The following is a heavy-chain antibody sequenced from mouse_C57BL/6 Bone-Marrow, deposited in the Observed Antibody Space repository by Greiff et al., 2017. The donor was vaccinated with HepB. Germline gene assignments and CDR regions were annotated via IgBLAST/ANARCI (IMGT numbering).Heavy chain of an antibody. V-gene: IGHV1-7*01. CDR3: AREPLGYLYAMDY. D-gene: IGHD3-3*01. J-gene: IGHJ4*01. Sequence: VQRVESGAELAKPGASVKLSCKASGYTFTSYWMHWVKQRPGQGLEWIGYINPSSGYTKYNQKFKDKATLTADKSSSTAYMQLSSLTYEDSAVYYCAREPLGYLYAMDYWGQGTSVTVSS. CDR1: GYTFTSYW. CDR2: INPSSGYT.